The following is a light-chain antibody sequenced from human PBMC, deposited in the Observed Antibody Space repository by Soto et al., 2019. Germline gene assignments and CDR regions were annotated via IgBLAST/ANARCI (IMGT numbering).Light chain of an antibody. CDR2: EVS. J-gene: IGLJ1*01. V-gene: IGLV2-8*01. Sequence: QSALTQPPSASGSPGQSVTISCTGTSSDVGGYNYVSWYQQHPGKAPKLMIYEVSKRPSGVPDRFSGSKSGNTASLTVSGLQAEDEADYYCSSYTTGSVYVFGTGTKVTVL. CDR1: SSDVGGYNY. CDR3: SSYTTGSVYV.